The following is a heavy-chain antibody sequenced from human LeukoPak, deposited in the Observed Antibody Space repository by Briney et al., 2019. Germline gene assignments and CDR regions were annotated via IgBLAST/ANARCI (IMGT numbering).Heavy chain of an antibody. J-gene: IGHJ4*02. V-gene: IGHV4-39*07. CDR2: IYYSGST. Sequence: SETLSLTCTVSGGSISSSSYYWRWIRQPPGKGLEWIGSIYYSGSTYYNPSLKSRVTISVDTSKNQFSLKLSSVTAADTAMYYCAREIAYCGADCPPHFDYWGQGTLVTVSS. CDR1: GGSISSSSYY. D-gene: IGHD2-21*02. CDR3: AREIAYCGADCPPHFDY.